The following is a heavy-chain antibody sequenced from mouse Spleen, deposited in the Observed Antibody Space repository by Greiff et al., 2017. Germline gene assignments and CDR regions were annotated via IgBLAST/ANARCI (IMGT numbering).Heavy chain of an antibody. D-gene: IGHD4-1*01. Sequence: VHVKQSGPELVKPGASVKISCKASGYSFTGYFMNWVKQSHGKSLEWIGRINPYNGDTFYNQKFKGKATLTVDKSSSTAHMELLSLTSEDFAVYYCARRGLANWDVGDYFDYWGQGTTLTVSS. J-gene: IGHJ2*01. V-gene: IGHV1-37*01. CDR2: INPYNGDT. CDR3: ARRGLANWDVGDYFDY. CDR1: GYSFTGYF.